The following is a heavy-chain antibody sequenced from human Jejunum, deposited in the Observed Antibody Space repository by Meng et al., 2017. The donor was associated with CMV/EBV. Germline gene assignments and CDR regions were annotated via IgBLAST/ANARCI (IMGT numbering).Heavy chain of an antibody. CDR1: GDSFTSYA. Sequence: QRQIVKAGAHMKKPRASVHVFCKASGDSFTSYAMNWVRQASGQGLEWMGWINPITGNPTYAQGFTGRFVFSLDTSVSTAYLQISSLKAEDTAVYYCARGDYYDSSGLDYWGQGTLVTVSS. D-gene: IGHD3-22*01. CDR2: INPITGNP. V-gene: IGHV7-4-1*02. CDR3: ARGDYYDSSGLDY. J-gene: IGHJ4*02.